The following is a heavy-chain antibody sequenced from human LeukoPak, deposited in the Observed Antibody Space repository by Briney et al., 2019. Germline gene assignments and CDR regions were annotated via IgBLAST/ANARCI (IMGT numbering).Heavy chain of an antibody. Sequence: PSETLSLTCTVSGNSISSGDNYWSWIRQPAGKGLEWIGRIYTSGSTNYNPSLKSRVTISVDTSKNQFSLKLSSVTAADTAVYYCARPYGSGSYYNPWGQGTLVTVSS. D-gene: IGHD3-10*01. CDR1: GNSISSGDNY. CDR2: IYTSGST. V-gene: IGHV4-61*02. CDR3: ARPYGSGSYYNP. J-gene: IGHJ5*02.